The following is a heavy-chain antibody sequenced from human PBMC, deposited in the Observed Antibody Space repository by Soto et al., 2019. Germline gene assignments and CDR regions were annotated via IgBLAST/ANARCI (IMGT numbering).Heavy chain of an antibody. Sequence: ASVKVSCKVSGYTLTELSMHWVRQAPGKGLEWMGGFDPEDGETIYAQKFQGRVTMTEDTSTDTAYMELSSLRSEDTAVYYCATAPINWNDVPHMYWGQGTLVTVSS. CDR1: GYTLTELS. CDR2: FDPEDGET. D-gene: IGHD1-1*01. CDR3: ATAPINWNDVPHMY. J-gene: IGHJ4*02. V-gene: IGHV1-24*01.